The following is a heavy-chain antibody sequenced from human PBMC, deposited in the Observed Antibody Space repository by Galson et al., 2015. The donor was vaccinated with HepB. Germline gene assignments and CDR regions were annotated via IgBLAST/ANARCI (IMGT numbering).Heavy chain of an antibody. Sequence: SLRLSCAASGFTLSTHSMNWVRQAPGKGLEWVSSTSSSSTYIYYADSVKGRFTISRDNAKNSLYLQMNSLRAEDTAVYYCARDGRVIRQWLVGYFDYWGQGTLVTVSS. V-gene: IGHV3-21*01. CDR1: GFTLSTHS. CDR3: ARDGRVIRQWLVGYFDY. J-gene: IGHJ4*02. D-gene: IGHD6-19*01. CDR2: TSSSSTYI.